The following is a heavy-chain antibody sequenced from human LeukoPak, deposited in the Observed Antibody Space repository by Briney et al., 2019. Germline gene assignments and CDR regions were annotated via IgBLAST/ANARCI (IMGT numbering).Heavy chain of an antibody. CDR3: ARGVAGRSGYYYYYYGMDV. CDR2: INHSGST. CDR1: GGSSSGYY. Sequence: SETLSLTCAVYGGSSSGYYWSWIRQPPGKGLEWIGEINHSGSTNYNPSLKSRVTISVDTSKNQFSLKLSSVTAADTAVYYCARGVAGRSGYYYYYYGMDVWGQGTTVTVSS. V-gene: IGHV4-34*01. D-gene: IGHD6-19*01. J-gene: IGHJ6*02.